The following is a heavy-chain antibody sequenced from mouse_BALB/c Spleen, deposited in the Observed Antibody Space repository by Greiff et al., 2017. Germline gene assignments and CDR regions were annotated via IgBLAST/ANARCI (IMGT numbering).Heavy chain of an antibody. D-gene: IGHD1-1*02. CDR2: INSNGGST. J-gene: IGHJ4*01. V-gene: IGHV5-6-2*01. Sequence: EVKLMESGGGLVKLGGSLKLSCAASGFTFSSYYMSWVRQTPEKRLELVAAINSNGGSTYYPDTVKGRFTISRDNAKNTLYLQMSSLKSEDTALYYCARHGGYYGMDYWGQGTSVTVSS. CDR1: GFTFSSYY. CDR3: ARHGGYYGMDY.